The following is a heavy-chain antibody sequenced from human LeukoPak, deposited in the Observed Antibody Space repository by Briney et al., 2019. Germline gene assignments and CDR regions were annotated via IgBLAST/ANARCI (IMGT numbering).Heavy chain of an antibody. J-gene: IGHJ4*02. D-gene: IGHD6-19*01. V-gene: IGHV4-4*09. CDR3: VQTTGWPGFDY. Sequence: SETLSLICTTSGAPVSRFYWSWVRQPPGKGLEWIGNIYNGVPTFFNPSLKSRVTLSVDTSKTQFSLQLASVTAADTAVYYCVQTTGWPGFDYWGQGILVTVSS. CDR1: GAPVSRFY. CDR2: IYNGVPT.